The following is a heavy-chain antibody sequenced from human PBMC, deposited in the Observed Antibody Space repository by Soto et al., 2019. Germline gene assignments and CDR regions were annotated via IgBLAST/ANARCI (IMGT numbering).Heavy chain of an antibody. V-gene: IGHV3-23*01. CDR1: GFTFSSYA. D-gene: IGHD6-13*01. CDR3: AKVKYSSSWFDY. Sequence: GGSLRLSCAASGFTFSSYAMSWVRQAPGKGLEWVSAISGSGGSTYYANSVKGRFTISRDNSKNTLYLQMNSLRAEDTAVYYCAKVKYSSSWFDYWGQGTLVTVSS. CDR2: ISGSGGST. J-gene: IGHJ5*01.